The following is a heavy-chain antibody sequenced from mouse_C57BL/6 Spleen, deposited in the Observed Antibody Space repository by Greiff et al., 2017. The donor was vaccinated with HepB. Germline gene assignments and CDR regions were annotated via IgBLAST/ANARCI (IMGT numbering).Heavy chain of an antibody. CDR2: IYPGDGDT. D-gene: IGHD3-2*02. Sequence: VQLQQSGAELVKPGASVKISCKASGYAFSSYWMNWVKQRPGKGLEWIGQIYPGDGDTNYNGKFKGKATLTADKSSSTAYMQLSSLTSEDSAVYFWARESSSGKDYFDYWGQGTTLTVSS. J-gene: IGHJ2*01. CDR1: GYAFSSYW. CDR3: ARESSSGKDYFDY. V-gene: IGHV1-80*01.